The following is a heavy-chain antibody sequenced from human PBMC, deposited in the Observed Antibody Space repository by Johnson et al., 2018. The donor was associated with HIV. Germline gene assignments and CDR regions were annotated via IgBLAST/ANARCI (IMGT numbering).Heavy chain of an antibody. CDR1: GFTFSSYG. Sequence: VQLVESGGGVVQPGRSLRLSCAVSGFTFSSYGMHWVRRAPGKGLEWVAVISFDGSKKYHADSVKGRFTISRDNSKNTLYLQMNSLRAEDTAVYYCAKDRVVIAAHDAFDMWGQGTMVTVS. V-gene: IGHV3-30*18. J-gene: IGHJ3*02. CDR2: ISFDGSKK. CDR3: AKDRVVIAAHDAFDM. D-gene: IGHD2-21*01.